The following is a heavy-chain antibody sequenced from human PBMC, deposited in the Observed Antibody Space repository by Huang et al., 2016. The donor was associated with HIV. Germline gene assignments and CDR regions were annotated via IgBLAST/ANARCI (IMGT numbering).Heavy chain of an antibody. CDR2: IYLSGSP. D-gene: IGHD3-10*01. CDR1: GGSIRSDNYY. Sequence: QLQLQESGPGLVKPSETLSLTCTVSGGSIRSDNYYWGWIRQPPGKGLEWIGSIYLSGSPYYNPSLKRRVTITVETTKNHFSLRMRSVTAADTAVYYCARLPGSITMIRGVITDPYWGQGTLVTVSS. J-gene: IGHJ4*02. V-gene: IGHV4-39*02. CDR3: ARLPGSITMIRGVITDPY.